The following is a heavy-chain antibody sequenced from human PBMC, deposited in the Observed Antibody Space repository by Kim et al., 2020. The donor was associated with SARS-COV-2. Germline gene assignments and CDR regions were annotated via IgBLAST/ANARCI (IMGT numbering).Heavy chain of an antibody. CDR3: AKSITMVRGVINGDLGVSWGMDV. D-gene: IGHD3-10*01. V-gene: IGHV3-33*06. Sequence: GGSLRLSCAASGFTFSSYGMHWVRQAPGKGLEWVAVIWYDGSNKYYADSVKGRFTISRDNSKNTLYLQMNSLRAEDTAVYYCAKSITMVRGVINGDLGVSWGMDVWGQGTTVTVSS. CDR2: IWYDGSNK. CDR1: GFTFSSYG. J-gene: IGHJ6*02.